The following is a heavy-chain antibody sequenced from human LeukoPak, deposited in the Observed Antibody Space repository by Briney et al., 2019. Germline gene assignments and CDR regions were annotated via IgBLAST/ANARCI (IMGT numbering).Heavy chain of an antibody. J-gene: IGHJ5*02. CDR3: ARHAYCSSTSCYFNWFDP. Sequence: GESLKISCKGSGYSFTSYWIGWVRQMPGKGLEWMGIIYPGDSDTRYSPSFQGQVTISADKSISTAYLQWSSLKASDTAMYYCARHAYCSSTSCYFNWFDPWGQGTLVTVSS. CDR1: GYSFTSYW. D-gene: IGHD2-2*01. CDR2: IYPGDSDT. V-gene: IGHV5-51*01.